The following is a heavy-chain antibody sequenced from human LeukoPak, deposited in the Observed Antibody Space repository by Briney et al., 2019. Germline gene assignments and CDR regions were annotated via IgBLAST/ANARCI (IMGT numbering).Heavy chain of an antibody. D-gene: IGHD6-13*01. V-gene: IGHV3-20*04. CDR1: GFTFDDYG. Sequence: TGGSLRLSCAASGFTFDDYGMSWVRQAPGKWLEWVSGINWNGGSTGYADSVKGRFTISRDNAKNSLYLQMNSLRAEDTALYYCARDRGIAAAGTVDYWGQGTLVTVSS. J-gene: IGHJ4*02. CDR3: ARDRGIAAAGTVDY. CDR2: INWNGGST.